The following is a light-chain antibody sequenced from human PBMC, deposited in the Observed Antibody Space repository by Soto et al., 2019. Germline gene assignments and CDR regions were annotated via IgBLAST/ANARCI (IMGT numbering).Light chain of an antibody. CDR1: QSVSTY. J-gene: IGKJ5*01. Sequence: ETVLTQSPATLSFSPGESATLSCRASQSVSTYLAWYQQKPGQAPRLLIYDASNRVTGIPARFRGSGSGTDFTLTISSLEPDDFAVYYCQQRSNWQITFGQGTRLEIK. CDR2: DAS. CDR3: QQRSNWQIT. V-gene: IGKV3-11*01.